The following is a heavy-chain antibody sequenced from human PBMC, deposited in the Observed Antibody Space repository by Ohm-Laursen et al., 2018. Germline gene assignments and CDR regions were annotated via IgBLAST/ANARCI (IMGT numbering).Heavy chain of an antibody. CDR3: AKAPSLGSIFQH. Sequence: SLRLSCAASGFNLSNYAISWVRQAPGKGLEWVSRIGVGGDGIVHADSVRGRFTISSDNSKNTVYLQMNSLRAEDTAMYYCAKAPSLGSIFQHWGQGTLVIVSS. CDR2: IGVGGDGI. J-gene: IGHJ1*01. CDR1: GFNLSNYA. D-gene: IGHD3-16*01. V-gene: IGHV3-23*01.